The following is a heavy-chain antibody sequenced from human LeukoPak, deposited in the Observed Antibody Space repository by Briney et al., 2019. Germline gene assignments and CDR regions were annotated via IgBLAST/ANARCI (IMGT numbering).Heavy chain of an antibody. Sequence: GGSLRLSCAASGFTFSNYAMSWVRQAPGKGLEWVSAISGSGSSTYYADSVKGRFTISRNNSKNTVYLQMNSLRAEDTALYYCAKEVGYDSSGYDDFWGQGTLVTVSS. CDR3: AKEVGYDSSGYDDF. CDR2: ISGSGSST. J-gene: IGHJ4*02. CDR1: GFTFSNYA. D-gene: IGHD3-22*01. V-gene: IGHV3-23*01.